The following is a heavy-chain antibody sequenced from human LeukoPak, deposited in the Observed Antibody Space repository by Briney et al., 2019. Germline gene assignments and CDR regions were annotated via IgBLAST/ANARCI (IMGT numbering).Heavy chain of an antibody. D-gene: IGHD6-19*01. V-gene: IGHV3-23*01. CDR3: AKSGSGSYGYYFDY. CDR1: GFTFSIYA. Sequence: EGSLRLSCAASGFTFSIYAMSWVRQAPGKGLEWVSSISASGGSTYDADSVKGRFTVSRDISKNTLYLQMNSLRAEDTAVYYCAKSGSGSYGYYFDYWGQGTLVTVSS. CDR2: ISASGGST. J-gene: IGHJ4*02.